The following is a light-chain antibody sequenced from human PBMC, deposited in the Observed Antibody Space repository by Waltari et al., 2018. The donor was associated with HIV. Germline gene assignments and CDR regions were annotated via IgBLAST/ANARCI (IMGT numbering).Light chain of an antibody. CDR2: DAS. CDR3: QQRSNWPLT. CDR1: QSVSSY. V-gene: IGKV3-11*01. Sequence: EIVLTQSPATLSLSPGERATLSCRASQSVSSYLAWYQQKPGQAPRLLIYDASNRATGIPARFSGSGSATDFTLTIGSLEPQDFAVYYCQQRSNWPLTFGGGTK. J-gene: IGKJ4*01.